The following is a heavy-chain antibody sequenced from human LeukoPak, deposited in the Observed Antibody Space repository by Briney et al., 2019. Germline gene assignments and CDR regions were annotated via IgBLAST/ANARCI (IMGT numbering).Heavy chain of an antibody. Sequence: GRSLRLSCAASGFTFSSYGMHWVRQAPGKGLEWVAVIWYDGGNKYYADSVKGRFTISRDNSKNTLYLQMNSLRAEDTAVYYCARGTGNFYYYMAVWGKGTTVTIS. J-gene: IGHJ6*03. V-gene: IGHV3-33*01. D-gene: IGHD3/OR15-3a*01. CDR1: GFTFSSYG. CDR3: ARGTGNFYYYMAV. CDR2: IWYDGGNK.